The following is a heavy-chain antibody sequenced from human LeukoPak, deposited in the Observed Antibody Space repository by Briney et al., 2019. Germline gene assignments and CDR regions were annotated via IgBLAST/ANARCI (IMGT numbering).Heavy chain of an antibody. Sequence: SETLSLTCAVYGGSFSGYYWSWIRQPPGKGLEWIGEINHSGSTNYNPSLKSRVTISVDTSKNQFSLKLSSVTAADTAVYYCAGAGEEYSSSSWAKWFDPWGQGTPVTVSS. CDR1: GGSFSGYY. J-gene: IGHJ5*02. D-gene: IGHD6-6*01. CDR2: INHSGST. CDR3: AGAGEEYSSSSWAKWFDP. V-gene: IGHV4-34*01.